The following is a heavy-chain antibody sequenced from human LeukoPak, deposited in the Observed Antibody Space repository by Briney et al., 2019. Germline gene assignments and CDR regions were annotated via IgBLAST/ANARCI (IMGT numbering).Heavy chain of an antibody. D-gene: IGHD1-26*01. V-gene: IGHV3-48*04. CDR1: GLTFSSYG. J-gene: IGHJ4*02. Sequence: GGSLRLSCAASGLTFSSYGMNWVRQAPGKGLEWVSYISSGSRTIYHADSVKGRFTISRDDAKNSLYLQMNSLRAEDTAVYYCARVQWGVGFDYWGQGTLVTVSS. CDR3: ARVQWGVGFDY. CDR2: ISSGSRTI.